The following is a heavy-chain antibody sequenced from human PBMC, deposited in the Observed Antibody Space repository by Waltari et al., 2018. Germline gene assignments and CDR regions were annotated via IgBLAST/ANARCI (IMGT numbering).Heavy chain of an antibody. CDR1: GGTFSSYT. J-gene: IGHJ4*02. CDR3: VRDQGYCSGGMCSRSGFDY. Sequence: QVQLVQSGAEVKKPGSSVKVSCRASGGTFSSYTFSWVRQAPGQGLEWMGRVIPMLGTPNYAQKFHGRVTITADKSTSTAYMELSSLRSEDTAVYYCVRDQGYCSGGMCSRSGFDYWGQGTPVTVSS. V-gene: IGHV1-69*08. D-gene: IGHD2-15*01. CDR2: VIPMLGTP.